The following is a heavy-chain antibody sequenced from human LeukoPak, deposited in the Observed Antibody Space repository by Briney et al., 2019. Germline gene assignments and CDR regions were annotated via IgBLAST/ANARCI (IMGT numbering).Heavy chain of an antibody. V-gene: IGHV3-23*01. CDR1: GFTFSSDD. J-gene: IGHJ4*02. CDR3: AKDLDYDILTGYYFDY. CDR2: ISGNGYIT. Sequence: GGSLRLSCAASGFTFSSDDMNWVRQAPGKGLEWVSGISGNGYITHYADSVRGRFTISRDNSKNTLYLQMNSLRAEDTAAYYCAKDLDYDILTGYYFDYWGQGTLVTVSS. D-gene: IGHD3-9*01.